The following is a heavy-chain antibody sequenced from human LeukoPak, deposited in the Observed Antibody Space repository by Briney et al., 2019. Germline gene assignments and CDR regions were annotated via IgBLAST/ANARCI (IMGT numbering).Heavy chain of an antibody. CDR1: GGSFSGYY. Sequence: PSETLSLTCAVYGGSFSGYYWSWIRQPPGKGLEWIGEINHSGSTNYNPSLKSRVTISVDTSKNQFSLKLSSVTAADTAVYYCARFNDYGDYNNWFDPWGQGTLVTVSS. J-gene: IGHJ5*02. V-gene: IGHV4-34*01. CDR3: ARFNDYGDYNNWFDP. D-gene: IGHD4-17*01. CDR2: INHSGST.